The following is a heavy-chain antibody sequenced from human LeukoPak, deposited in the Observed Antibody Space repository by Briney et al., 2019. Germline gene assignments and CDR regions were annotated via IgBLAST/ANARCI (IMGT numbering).Heavy chain of an antibody. J-gene: IGHJ5*02. V-gene: IGHV4-39*07. D-gene: IGHD2/OR15-2a*01. CDR3: ARGRRNNNWFDP. Sequence: PSETLSLTCTVSGGSISSSSYYWSWIRQPPGKGLEWIGEINHSGSTNYNPSLKSRVTISVDTSKDQFSLKLSSVTAADTAVYYCARGRRNNNWFDPWGQGTLVTVSS. CDR1: GGSISSSSYY. CDR2: INHSGST.